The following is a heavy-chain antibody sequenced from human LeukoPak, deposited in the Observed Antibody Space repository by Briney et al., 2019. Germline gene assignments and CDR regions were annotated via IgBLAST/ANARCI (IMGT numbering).Heavy chain of an antibody. D-gene: IGHD3-9*01. Sequence: GGSLRLSCAASGFTFSSYSMSWVRQAPGKGLEWVTSISSSSSYIYYADSVKGRFTISRDNAKNSLYLQMNSLRAEDTAVYYCARAYDILTGYRYYGMDVWGQGTTVTVSS. CDR1: GFTFSSYS. CDR2: ISSSSSYI. CDR3: ARAYDILTGYRYYGMDV. V-gene: IGHV3-21*01. J-gene: IGHJ6*02.